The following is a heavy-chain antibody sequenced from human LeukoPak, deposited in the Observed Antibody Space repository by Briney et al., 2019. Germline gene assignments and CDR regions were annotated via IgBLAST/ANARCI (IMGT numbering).Heavy chain of an antibody. Sequence: GGSLRLSCAASGFTFSHYWMNWVRQAPGKGLEWVANIKQDGSEHNYGDSVKGQFTISRDNAKNSLYLQMYSLRAEDTAVYYCAKDVYGDYGGLDYWGQGTLVTVSS. D-gene: IGHD4-17*01. CDR2: IKQDGSEH. J-gene: IGHJ4*02. CDR3: AKDVYGDYGGLDY. V-gene: IGHV3-7*03. CDR1: GFTFSHYW.